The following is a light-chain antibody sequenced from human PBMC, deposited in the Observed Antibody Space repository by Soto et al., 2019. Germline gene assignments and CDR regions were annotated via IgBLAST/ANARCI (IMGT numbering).Light chain of an antibody. CDR3: QKYNSAPWT. CDR2: ATS. CDR1: QGFGNN. V-gene: IGKV1-27*01. Sequence: DTQMTQSPSSLSASVGDRVTITCRASQGFGNNLAWYQQKPGKVPKVLIYATSTLQSGVPSRFSGSGSGTDFTLTISSLQPEDVATYYCQKYNSAPWTFGQGTKVEIK. J-gene: IGKJ1*01.